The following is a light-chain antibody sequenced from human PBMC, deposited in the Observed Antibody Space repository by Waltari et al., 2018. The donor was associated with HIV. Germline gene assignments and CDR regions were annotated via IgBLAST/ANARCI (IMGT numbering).Light chain of an antibody. CDR2: EVS. V-gene: IGLV2-14*01. J-gene: IGLJ1*01. CDR1: SSDVGGYHY. CDR3: SSYTSSSTLVV. Sequence: QSALTQPASVSGSPGQSITISCTGTSSDVGGYHYVSLSQQHPGKAPKLMISEVSNRPSGVSNRFSGSKSGNTASLTISGLQTEDEADYYCSSYTSSSTLVVFGTGTKVTVL.